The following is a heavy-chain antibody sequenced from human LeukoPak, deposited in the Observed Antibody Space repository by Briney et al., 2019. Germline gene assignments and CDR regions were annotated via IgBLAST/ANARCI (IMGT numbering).Heavy chain of an antibody. Sequence: GRSLRLSCAASGFTFGTYGMHWVRQAPGKGLEWVAAISSDGRNKYYADSVKGRITISRDNSKNTLYLQMNSLRAEDTAVYYCARGKASGGYSGYGLNAFDIWGQGTMVTVSS. CDR1: GFTFGTYG. CDR2: ISSDGRNK. V-gene: IGHV3-30*03. D-gene: IGHD5-12*01. CDR3: ARGKASGGYSGYGLNAFDI. J-gene: IGHJ3*02.